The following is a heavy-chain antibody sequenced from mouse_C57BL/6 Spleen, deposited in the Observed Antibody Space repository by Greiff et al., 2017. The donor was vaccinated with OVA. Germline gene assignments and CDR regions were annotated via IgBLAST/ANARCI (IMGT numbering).Heavy chain of an antibody. V-gene: IGHV1-69*01. CDR2: IDPSDSYT. Sequence: QVQLQQPGAELVMPGASVKLSCKASGYTFTSYWMHWVKQRPGQGLEWIGEIDPSDSYTNYNQKFKGKSTLTVDKSSSTAYMQLSSLTSEDSAVYYCARRAYGSSPLFDYWGQGTTLTVSS. CDR3: ARRAYGSSPLFDY. D-gene: IGHD1-1*01. CDR1: GYTFTSYW. J-gene: IGHJ2*01.